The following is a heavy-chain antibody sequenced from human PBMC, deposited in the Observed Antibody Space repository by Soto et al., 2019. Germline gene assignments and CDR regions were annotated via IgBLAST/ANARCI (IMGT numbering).Heavy chain of an antibody. CDR2: IYHSGST. D-gene: IGHD4-4*01. Sequence: SETLSLTCAVSGGSISSCGYSWSWIRQPPGKGLEWIGYIYHSGSTYYNPSLKSRVTISVDRSKNQFSLKLSSVTAADTAVYYCARGSDYSKVGYWGQGTLVTVSS. J-gene: IGHJ4*02. CDR3: ARGSDYSKVGY. CDR1: GGSISSCGYS. V-gene: IGHV4-30-2*01.